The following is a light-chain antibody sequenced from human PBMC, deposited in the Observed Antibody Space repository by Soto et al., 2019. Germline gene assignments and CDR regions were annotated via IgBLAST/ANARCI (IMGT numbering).Light chain of an antibody. J-gene: IGLJ1*01. V-gene: IGLV2-14*01. CDR1: SSDIGGYNY. CDR3: SSYTRSSTQV. Sequence: QSALTQPASVSGSPGQSITISCTGTSSDIGGYNYVSWYQQHLGKAPKLMIYEVSDRPSGVSTRFSGSKSGNTASLTISGLQAEDEDDYYCSSYTRSSTQVFGTGTKLTVL. CDR2: EVS.